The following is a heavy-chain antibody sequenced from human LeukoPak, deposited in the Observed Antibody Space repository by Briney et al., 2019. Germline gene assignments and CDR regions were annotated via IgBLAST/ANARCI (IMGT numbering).Heavy chain of an antibody. CDR3: ARVFLDYYGSESYGDYFYYYMDV. CDR1: GYTFTDYY. D-gene: IGHD3-10*01. CDR2: INPHSGGT. V-gene: IGHV1-2*02. J-gene: IGHJ6*03. Sequence: GASVKVSCKASGYTFTDYYIHWVRQAPGQGLEWRGWINPHSGGTNYAQKFQSRVTMTRDTSISTAYMELSRLRSDDTALYYCARVFLDYYGSESYGDYFYYYMDVWGKGATVTVSS.